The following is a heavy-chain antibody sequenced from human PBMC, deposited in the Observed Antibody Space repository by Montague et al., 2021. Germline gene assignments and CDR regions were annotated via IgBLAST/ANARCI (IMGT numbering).Heavy chain of an antibody. Sequence: SETLSLTCTVTGGSISESYWSWIRQSPEKGLEWIGYIYDSETTNYNPSLKSRVTISADTSMNQFSLNLRSVTAADTAVYFCARRLGIRAAFDYWGQGTLVTVSS. CDR1: GGSISESY. V-gene: IGHV4-59*12. D-gene: IGHD7-27*01. CDR3: ARRLGIRAAFDY. CDR2: IYDSETT. J-gene: IGHJ4*02.